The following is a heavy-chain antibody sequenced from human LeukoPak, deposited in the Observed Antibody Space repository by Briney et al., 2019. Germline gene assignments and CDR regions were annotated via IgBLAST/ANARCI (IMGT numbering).Heavy chain of an antibody. Sequence: GASVKVSCKASGYTFTSYGISWVRQAPGQGLEWMGWISAYNGNTNYAQKLQGRVTMTTDTSTSTAYMELRSLRSDDTAVYYCARDERAGTTPHLSIWGQGTLVTVSS. CDR1: GYTFTSYG. CDR2: ISAYNGNT. CDR3: ARDERAGTTPHLSI. D-gene: IGHD1-1*01. J-gene: IGHJ4*02. V-gene: IGHV1-18*01.